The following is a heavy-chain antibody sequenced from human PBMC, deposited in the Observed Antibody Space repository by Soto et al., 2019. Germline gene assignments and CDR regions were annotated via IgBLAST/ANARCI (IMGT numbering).Heavy chain of an antibody. J-gene: IGHJ5*02. Sequence: SETLSLTCAVSGASISSANWWLWVRQPPGQGLEWIGETYHRGNTYYNPSLKSRVTMSVDKSNNQVSLNLTSVTAADTAVYYCARGSYYDSSGYYGPWGQGTLVTAPQ. CDR1: GASISSANW. D-gene: IGHD3-22*01. CDR3: ARGSYYDSSGYYGP. CDR2: TYHRGNT. V-gene: IGHV4-4*02.